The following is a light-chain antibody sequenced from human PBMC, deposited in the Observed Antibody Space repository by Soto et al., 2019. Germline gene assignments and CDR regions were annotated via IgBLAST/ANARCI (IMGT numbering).Light chain of an antibody. CDR3: QQYGSSPWT. CDR1: QSVSSSY. J-gene: IGKJ1*01. V-gene: IGKV3-20*01. CDR2: GAS. Sequence: EIVLTQSPGTLSLSPGESATLSCRASQSVSSSYLAWYQQKPGQAPRLLIYGASNRATGIPDRISGSGSGTDFTLTISRLEPEDFAVYYCQQYGSSPWTFGQGTKVEIK.